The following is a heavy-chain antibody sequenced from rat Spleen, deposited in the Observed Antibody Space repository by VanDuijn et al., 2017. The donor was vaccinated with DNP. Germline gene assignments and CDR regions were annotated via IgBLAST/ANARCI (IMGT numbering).Heavy chain of an antibody. V-gene: IGHV5-25*01. CDR2: ISTSGGST. CDR1: GFTFSNYD. CDR3: ARQYYSDY. Sequence: EVQLVESGGGLVQPGRSLKLSCAASGFTFSNYDMAWVRQAPTKGLEWVASISTSGGSTYYRDSVKGRFTVSRDNAKSTLYLQMDSLRSEDTATYYCARQYYSDYWGQGVMVTVSS. J-gene: IGHJ2*01.